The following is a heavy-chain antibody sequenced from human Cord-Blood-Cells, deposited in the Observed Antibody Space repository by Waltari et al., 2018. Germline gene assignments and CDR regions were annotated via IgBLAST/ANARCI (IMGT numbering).Heavy chain of an antibody. Sequence: QVQLVQSGAEVKKPGASVKVSCKASGYTFTSYDINWVRQATGQGLEWMGCENPDSGNTGYAQKFQGRITITMTTSISTAYMELSRLRSEDTAVYYCARWNREEFEYSSWGQGTLVTVSS. CDR3: ARWNREEFEYSS. CDR2: ENPDSGNT. V-gene: IGHV1-8*03. D-gene: IGHD6-6*01. J-gene: IGHJ4*02. CDR1: GYTFTSYD.